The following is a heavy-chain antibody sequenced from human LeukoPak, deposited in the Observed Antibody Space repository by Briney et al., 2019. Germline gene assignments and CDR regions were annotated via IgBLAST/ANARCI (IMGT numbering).Heavy chain of an antibody. V-gene: IGHV1-69*04. D-gene: IGHD1-26*01. Sequence: SVKVSCKASGGTFSSYAISWVRQAPGQGLEWMGRIIPILGIANYAQKFQGRVTITADKSTSTAYMELSSLRSEDTAVYYCARQSGSYSAPPTNNWFDPWGQGTLVTVSS. CDR1: GGTFSSYA. CDR2: IIPILGIA. J-gene: IGHJ5*02. CDR3: ARQSGSYSAPPTNNWFDP.